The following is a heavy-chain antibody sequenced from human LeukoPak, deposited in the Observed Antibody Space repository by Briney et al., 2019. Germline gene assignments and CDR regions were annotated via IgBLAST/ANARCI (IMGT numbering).Heavy chain of an antibody. CDR2: ISDRGGST. CDR3: AKDTYYYGSGSYSDY. CDR1: GFTFSNYA. D-gene: IGHD3-10*01. Sequence: QAGGSLRLSCAASGFTFSNYAMSWVRQAPGKGLEWVSVISDRGGSTYHADSVKGRFTISRDNSKNTLYLQMNSLRAEDTAVYYCAKDTYYYGSGSYSDYWGQGTLVAVSS. V-gene: IGHV3-23*01. J-gene: IGHJ4*02.